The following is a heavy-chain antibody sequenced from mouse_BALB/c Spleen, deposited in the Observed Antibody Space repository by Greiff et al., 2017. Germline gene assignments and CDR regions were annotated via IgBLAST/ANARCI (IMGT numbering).Heavy chain of an antibody. CDR3: ARSYYDYEGYFDY. CDR1: GYTFTSYW. Sequence: QVQLKQSGAELARPGASVKLSCKASGYTFTSYWMQWVKQRPGQGLEWIGAIYPGDGDTRYTQKFKGKATLTADKSSSTAYMQLSSLASEDSAVYYCARSYYDYEGYFDYWGQGTTLTVSS. V-gene: IGHV1-87*01. CDR2: IYPGDGDT. J-gene: IGHJ2*01. D-gene: IGHD2-4*01.